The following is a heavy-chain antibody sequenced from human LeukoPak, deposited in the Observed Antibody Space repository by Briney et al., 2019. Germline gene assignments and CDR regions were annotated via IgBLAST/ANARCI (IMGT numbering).Heavy chain of an antibody. CDR2: ISYDGRNE. CDR1: GFVVTNFA. J-gene: IGHJ4*02. V-gene: IGHV3-30*04. CDR3: AKDPPYSSSWYGEDYFDY. Sequence: PGRSLRLSCEVSGFVVTNFAMHWVRQAPGKGLEWVAVISYDGRNEYYTDSVKGRFTISRDNSKNTLYLQMNSLRAEDTAVYYCAKDPPYSSSWYGEDYFDYWGQGTLVTVSS. D-gene: IGHD6-13*01.